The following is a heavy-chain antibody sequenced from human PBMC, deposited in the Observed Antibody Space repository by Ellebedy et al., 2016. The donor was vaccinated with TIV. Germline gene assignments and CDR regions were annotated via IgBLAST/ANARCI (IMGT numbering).Heavy chain of an antibody. CDR1: GFTFRSYS. Sequence: LSLTCXASGFTFRSYSMNWVRQAPGKGLEWVSYISSSSSYIYYADSVKGRFTISRDNSKNTLYLQMSSLRAEDTAVYYCVKVGQLLSVDGMDVWGQGTTVTVSS. CDR2: ISSSSSYI. V-gene: IGHV3-21*05. D-gene: IGHD2-2*01. CDR3: VKVGQLLSVDGMDV. J-gene: IGHJ6*02.